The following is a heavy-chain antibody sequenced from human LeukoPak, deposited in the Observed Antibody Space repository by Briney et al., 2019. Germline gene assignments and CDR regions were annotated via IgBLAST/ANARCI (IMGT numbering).Heavy chain of an antibody. CDR2: IYYSGST. Sequence: KPSETLSLTCTVSGGSISSYYWSWIRQPPGKGLEWIGYIYYSGSTNYNPSLKSRVTISVDTSKNQFSLKLSSVTAADTAVYYRARAPYYDFWSGYGYWFDPWGQGTLVTVSS. CDR3: ARAPYYDFWSGYGYWFDP. J-gene: IGHJ5*02. D-gene: IGHD3-3*01. CDR1: GGSISSYY. V-gene: IGHV4-59*01.